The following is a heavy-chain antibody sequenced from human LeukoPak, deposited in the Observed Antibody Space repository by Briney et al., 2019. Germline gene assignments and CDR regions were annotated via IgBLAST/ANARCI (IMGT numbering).Heavy chain of an antibody. CDR2: IETGGAST. CDR3: ARDSSGWYAFDY. CDR1: GFTFSSYG. J-gene: IGHJ4*02. Sequence: GGSLRLSCAASGFTFSSYGMSWVRQAPGKGLEWVSAIETGGASTYYADSVKGRFSISRDNSKNTLYLQMNSLRAEDTAVYYCARDSSGWYAFDYWGQGTLVTVSS. D-gene: IGHD6-19*01. V-gene: IGHV3-23*01.